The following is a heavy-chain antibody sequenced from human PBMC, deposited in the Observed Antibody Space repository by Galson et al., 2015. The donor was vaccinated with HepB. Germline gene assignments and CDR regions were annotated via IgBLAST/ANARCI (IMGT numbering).Heavy chain of an antibody. Sequence: SVKVSCKASGYTFTSYYMRWVRQAPGQGLEWMGIINPGGVSTTYAQKFQGRVTMTRDTSTSTVYMELSSLRSEDTAVYYCARVDDSSGYFYGAFDIWGQGTMVTVSS. CDR2: INPGGVST. V-gene: IGHV1-46*01. D-gene: IGHD3-22*01. CDR1: GYTFTSYY. CDR3: ARVDDSSGYFYGAFDI. J-gene: IGHJ3*02.